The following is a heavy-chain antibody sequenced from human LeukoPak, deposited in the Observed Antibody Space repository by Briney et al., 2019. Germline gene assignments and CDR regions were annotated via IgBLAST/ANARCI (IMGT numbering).Heavy chain of an antibody. J-gene: IGHJ1*01. Sequence: GGSLRLSCAASGFTFSDYYMSWIRQAPETGLEWLSYTSPSGGTIYYTDSVKGRFTMSRDNAQNALYLEMNSLRAEDTAVYYCAKDEGRAVPGPEYFQYWGQGTLVTVSS. CDR3: AKDEGRAVPGPEYFQY. V-gene: IGHV3-11*01. CDR1: GFTFSDYY. D-gene: IGHD6-19*01. CDR2: TSPSGGTI.